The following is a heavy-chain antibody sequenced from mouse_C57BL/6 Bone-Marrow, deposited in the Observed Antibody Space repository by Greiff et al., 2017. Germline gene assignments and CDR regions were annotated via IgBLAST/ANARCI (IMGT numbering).Heavy chain of an antibody. J-gene: IGHJ2*01. CDR3: ARRLGLFDY. V-gene: IGHV5-6*02. CDR2: ISSGGSYT. CDR1: GFTFSSYG. D-gene: IGHD4-1*01. Sequence: DVKLVESGGDLVKPGGSLKLSCAASGFTFSSYGMSWVRQTPDKRLEWVATISSGGSYTYYPDSVKGRFTISRDNAKNTLYLQMSSLKSEDTAMYYCARRLGLFDYWGQGTTLTVSS.